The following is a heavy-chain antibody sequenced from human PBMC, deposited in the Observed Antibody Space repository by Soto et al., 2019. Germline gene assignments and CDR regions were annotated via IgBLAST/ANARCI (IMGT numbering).Heavy chain of an antibody. CDR3: TRDATRDSSARGWFDP. CDR1: GFTFRSFT. V-gene: IGHV3-21*01. Sequence: GGSLRLSCAASGFTFRSFTMNWVRQAPGKGLEWVSTISSNSAYIYYTDALRGRFTISRDNAKNSLHLQMNSLRAEDTAVYYCTRDATRDSSARGWFDPWGPGTLVTVST. D-gene: IGHD6-13*01. J-gene: IGHJ5*02. CDR2: ISSNSAYI.